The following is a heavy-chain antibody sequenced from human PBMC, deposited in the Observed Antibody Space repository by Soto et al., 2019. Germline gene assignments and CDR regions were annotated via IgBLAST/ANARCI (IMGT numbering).Heavy chain of an antibody. D-gene: IGHD4-17*01. CDR1: GFTFSSYW. V-gene: IGHV3-7*03. CDR3: AHQPLYGDFDY. J-gene: IGHJ4*02. CDR2: IKQDGSEK. Sequence: RGSLRLSCAASGFTFSSYWMSWVRQAPGKGLEWVANIKQDGSEKYYVDSVKGRFTISRDNAKNSLYLQMNSLRAEDTAVYYCAHQPLYGDFDYWGQGTLVTVSS.